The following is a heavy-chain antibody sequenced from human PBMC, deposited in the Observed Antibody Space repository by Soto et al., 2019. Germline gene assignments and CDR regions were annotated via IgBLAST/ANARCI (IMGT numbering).Heavy chain of an antibody. V-gene: IGHV3-7*05. Sequence: EVQLVESGGGLVQPGGSLRLSCAASGPSFRDDWMSWVRQAPGKGLDWVAYINPDGSDKDYVDAVEGRFTISRDNTQNSLDLQMNNLRVEDTAVYYCARAAFWGQGTMVTVSS. CDR2: INPDGSDK. CDR3: ARAAF. CDR1: GPSFRDDW. J-gene: IGHJ3*01. D-gene: IGHD2-15*01.